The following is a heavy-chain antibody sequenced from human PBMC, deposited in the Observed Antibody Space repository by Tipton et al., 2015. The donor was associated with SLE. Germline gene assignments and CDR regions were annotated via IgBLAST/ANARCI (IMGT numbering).Heavy chain of an antibody. Sequence: GSLRLSCAASGFTFSTYAMTWVRQVPGKGLEWVSGISGTGSVTHYADSVKGRFTISRDNSKNTVDLQINSLTAGDTAVYYCARQRVVNGFFELWGRGTLVAVSS. J-gene: IGHJ2*01. CDR3: ARQRVVNGFFEL. D-gene: IGHD4-23*01. V-gene: IGHV3-23*01. CDR1: GFTFSTYA. CDR2: ISGTGSVT.